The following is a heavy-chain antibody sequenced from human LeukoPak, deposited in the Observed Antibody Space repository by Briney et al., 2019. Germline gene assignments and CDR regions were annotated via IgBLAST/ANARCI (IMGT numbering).Heavy chain of an antibody. Sequence: PGGSLRLSCAASGFTFISYGMHWVRQAPGKGLEWVAVISYDGSNKYYADSVKGRFTISRDNSKNTLYLQMNSLRAEDTAVYYCASPARWIQLWYSFDYWGQGALVTVSS. V-gene: IGHV3-30*03. CDR2: ISYDGSNK. J-gene: IGHJ4*02. D-gene: IGHD5-18*01. CDR3: ASPARWIQLWYSFDY. CDR1: GFTFISYG.